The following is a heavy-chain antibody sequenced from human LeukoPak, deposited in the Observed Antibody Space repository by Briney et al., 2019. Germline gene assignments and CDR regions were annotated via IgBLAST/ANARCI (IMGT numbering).Heavy chain of an antibody. Sequence: GGSLRLSCAASGFTFSSYAMSWVRQAPGKGLEWVSAISGSGGSTYYADSVKGRFTISRDNSKNTLHLQMNSLRAEDMAVYYCAGDPDSSGWYVDYWGQGTLVTVSS. CDR2: ISGSGGST. V-gene: IGHV3-23*01. CDR1: GFTFSSYA. D-gene: IGHD6-19*01. CDR3: AGDPDSSGWYVDY. J-gene: IGHJ4*02.